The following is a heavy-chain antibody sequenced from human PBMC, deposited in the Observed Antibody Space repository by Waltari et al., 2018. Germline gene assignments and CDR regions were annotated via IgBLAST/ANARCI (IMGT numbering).Heavy chain of an antibody. CDR3: ASVGYCSGGSCYPTRGSFDY. J-gene: IGHJ4*02. D-gene: IGHD2-15*01. CDR2: IYPGDSDT. CDR1: GYSFTSYW. V-gene: IGHV5-51*01. Sequence: EVQLVQSGAEVKKPGESLKISCKGSGYSFTSYWIGRVRQMPGKGLGWMGIIYPGDSDTRYSPSFQGQVTISADKSISTAYLQWSSLKASDTAMYYCASVGYCSGGSCYPTRGSFDYWGQGTLVTVSS.